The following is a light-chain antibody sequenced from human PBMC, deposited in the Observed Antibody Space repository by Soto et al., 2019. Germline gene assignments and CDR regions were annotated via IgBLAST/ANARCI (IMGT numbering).Light chain of an antibody. CDR2: EAS. Sequence: DIQMTQSPSTLSASVGDRVTINCRASQTVTTWVAWYQQKPGKAPKLLIYEASNLQAGVPSRFSGSGSGTEFALTITNLQPDDFATYYCQQTYPHSLSSFGQGTRVEIK. J-gene: IGKJ2*01. CDR3: QQTYPHSLSS. V-gene: IGKV1-5*03. CDR1: QTVTTW.